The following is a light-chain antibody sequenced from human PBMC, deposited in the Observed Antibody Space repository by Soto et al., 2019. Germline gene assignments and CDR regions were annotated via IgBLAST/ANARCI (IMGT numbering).Light chain of an antibody. CDR3: RQFGYSPRT. CDR1: QTVNSDY. Sequence: EIVLTQSPGTLSLSPGETATLSCRASQTVNSDYLAWFQQRPGQAPRLLIFATSRRATDIPDRFSGSGSGTDFTLAIRRLEPEDFAVYYCRQFGYSPRTFGQGTKVDIK. V-gene: IGKV3-20*01. J-gene: IGKJ1*01. CDR2: ATS.